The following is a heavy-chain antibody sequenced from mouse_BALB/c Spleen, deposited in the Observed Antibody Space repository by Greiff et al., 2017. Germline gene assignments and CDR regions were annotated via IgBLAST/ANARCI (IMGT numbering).Heavy chain of an antibody. CDR1: GFTFSSFG. J-gene: IGHJ2*01. Sequence: EVQVVESGGGLVQPGGSRKLSCAASGFTFSSFGMHWVRQAPEKGLEWVAYISSGSSTIYYAATVKGRFTISRDNPKNTLFLQMTSLRSEDTAMYYCARGGGKGNFDYWGQGTTLTVSS. CDR2: ISSGSSTI. CDR3: ARGGGKGNFDY. V-gene: IGHV5-17*02. D-gene: IGHD2-1*01.